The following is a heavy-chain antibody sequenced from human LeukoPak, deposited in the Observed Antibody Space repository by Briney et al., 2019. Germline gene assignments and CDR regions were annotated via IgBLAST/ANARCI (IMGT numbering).Heavy chain of an antibody. D-gene: IGHD3-10*01. J-gene: IGHJ4*02. Sequence: SVKVSFTASGGTFIIYAISWVRQAPGQGLEWMGGVIPIFGTANYAQKFKGRVTITADESTSTAYMELSSLRSEDTAVYYCASRSHYHGSAYYFDYWGQGTLVAVSS. CDR3: ASRSHYHGSAYYFDY. V-gene: IGHV1-69*13. CDR1: GGTFIIYA. CDR2: VIPIFGTA.